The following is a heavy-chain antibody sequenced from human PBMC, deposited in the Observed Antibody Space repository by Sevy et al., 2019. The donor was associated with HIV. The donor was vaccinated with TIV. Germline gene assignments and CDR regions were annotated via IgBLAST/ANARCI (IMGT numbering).Heavy chain of an antibody. D-gene: IGHD4-17*01. V-gene: IGHV3-33*01. CDR2: MWFDGSNT. CDR1: GFTFSTYG. J-gene: IGHJ4*02. Sequence: GGSLRLSCAASGFTFSTYGMHWVRQAPGKGLEWVAVMWFDGSNTYYADSVKGRFTISGDIAKNTLHLQMNSLIAEDTAVYYCARDLEFYDYGDYGPAFMPDYWGQGTLVTVSS. CDR3: ARDLEFYDYGDYGPAFMPDY.